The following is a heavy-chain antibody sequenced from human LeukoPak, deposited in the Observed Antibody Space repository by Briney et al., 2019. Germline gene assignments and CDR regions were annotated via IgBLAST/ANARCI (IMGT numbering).Heavy chain of an antibody. Sequence: ASVKVSCKASGYTFTSCYMHWVRQAPGQGLEWMGIINPSGGSTSYAQKFQGRVTMTRDTSTSTVYMELSSLRSEDTAVYYCARDYSKGAAAATRYYYYYGMDVWGKGTTVTVSS. CDR1: GYTFTSCY. J-gene: IGHJ6*04. V-gene: IGHV1-46*01. CDR3: ARDYSKGAAAATRYYYYYGMDV. D-gene: IGHD6-13*01. CDR2: INPSGGST.